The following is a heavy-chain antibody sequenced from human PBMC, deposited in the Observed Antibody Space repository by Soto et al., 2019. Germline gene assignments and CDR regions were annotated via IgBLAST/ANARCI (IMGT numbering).Heavy chain of an antibody. D-gene: IGHD3-22*01. J-gene: IGHJ4*02. CDR2: INPTSGGT. Sequence: QVQLVQSGAEVKKPGASVKVSCKASGYTFTGYYMHWVRQAHGQGLEWMGWINPTSGGTNYAHKFQGRVTMTRDTSISTAYMELSRLRSDDTAVYYCARAYYDISGYPSFDYWGQGTLVTVSS. V-gene: IGHV1-2*07. CDR3: ARAYYDISGYPSFDY. CDR1: GYTFTGYY.